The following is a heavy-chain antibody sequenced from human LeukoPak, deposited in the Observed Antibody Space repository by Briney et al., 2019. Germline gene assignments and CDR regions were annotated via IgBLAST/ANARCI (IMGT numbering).Heavy chain of an antibody. CDR1: GFTFSSYG. Sequence: PGGSLRLSCAASGFTFSSYGMSWVRQAPGKGLEWVSGINWNGDSSGYAGSVKGRFTISRDNSKNTLYLQMNSLRAEDTAVYYCAKEGKTRNWNYYQAKPVYWGQGTLVTVSS. CDR3: AKEGKTRNWNYYQAKPVY. J-gene: IGHJ4*02. V-gene: IGHV3-23*01. CDR2: INWNGDSS. D-gene: IGHD1-7*01.